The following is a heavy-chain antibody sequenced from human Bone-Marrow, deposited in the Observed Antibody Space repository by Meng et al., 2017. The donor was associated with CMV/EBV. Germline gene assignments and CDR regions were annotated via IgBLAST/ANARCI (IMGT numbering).Heavy chain of an antibody. CDR2: IKYDGSEI. Sequence: GESLKISCAASGFSFSGYWMSWVRQPRGKGLEWVANIKYDGSEIEYVDSVEGRFTTSRDNAKNSLYLQMNSLRVEDTAVYYCARGTLRRSDSWGQGTLVNGAS. D-gene: IGHD3-3*01. CDR3: ARGTLRRSDS. J-gene: IGHJ4*02. V-gene: IGHV3-7*01. CDR1: GFSFSGYW.